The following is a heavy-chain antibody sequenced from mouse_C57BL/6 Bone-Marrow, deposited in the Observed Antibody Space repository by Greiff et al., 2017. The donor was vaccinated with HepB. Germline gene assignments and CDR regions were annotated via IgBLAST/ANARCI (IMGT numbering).Heavy chain of an antibody. D-gene: IGHD2-2*01. J-gene: IGHJ3*01. CDR1: GYSITSGYY. CDR3: ARDTMVTTGFAY. V-gene: IGHV3-6*01. CDR2: ISYDGSN. Sequence: EVQRVESGPGLVKPSQSLSLTCSVTGYSITSGYYWNWIRQFPGNKLEWMGYISYDGSNNYNPSLKNRISITRDTSKNQFFLKLNSVTTEDTATYYCARDTMVTTGFAYWGQGTLVTVSA.